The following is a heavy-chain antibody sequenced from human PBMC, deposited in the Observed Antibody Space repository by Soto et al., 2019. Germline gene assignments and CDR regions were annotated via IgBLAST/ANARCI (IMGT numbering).Heavy chain of an antibody. J-gene: IGHJ3*02. V-gene: IGHV1-18*01. Sequence: QVQLVQSGAEVKKPGASVKVSCKASGYTFTSYGISWVRQAPGQGLEWMGWISAYNGNTNYAQKRQGRVTMTTDTPTSTAYMELRSLRSDDTAVYYGARGTTPDYGDADAFDIWGQGTMVTVSS. CDR3: ARGTTPDYGDADAFDI. CDR2: ISAYNGNT. CDR1: GYTFTSYG. D-gene: IGHD4-17*01.